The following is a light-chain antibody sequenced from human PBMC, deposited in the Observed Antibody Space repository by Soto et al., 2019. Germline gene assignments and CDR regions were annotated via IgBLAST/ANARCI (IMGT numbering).Light chain of an antibody. CDR2: EDI. CDR1: SSDVGSYNL. CDR3: CSYAGGTSVV. J-gene: IGLJ2*01. V-gene: IGLV2-23*01. Sequence: QSALTQPASVFGSPGQSITISCTGTSSDVGSYNLVSWYQQHPGKAPKLTIYEDIERPSGVSNRFSGSKSGNTASLTISGLQTEDEADYYCCSYAGGTSVVFGGGTKVTVL.